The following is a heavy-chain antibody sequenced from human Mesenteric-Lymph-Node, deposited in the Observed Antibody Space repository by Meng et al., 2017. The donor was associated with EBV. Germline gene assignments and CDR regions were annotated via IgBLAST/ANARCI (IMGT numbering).Heavy chain of an antibody. J-gene: IGHJ4*02. CDR1: GGDISSSSW. CDR2: IYHSSGTT. V-gene: IGHV4-4*02. D-gene: IGHD6-13*01. Sequence: QVHRQGPCQGLVKPSGTLSPTCSVTGGDISSSSWWSWVRQPPGKGLEWLGEIYHSSGTTNYNPSLKSRVTISLDKSKNQFSLNLSSVTAADTAVYYCARLPPTTGYGTARSYWGQGTLVTVSS. CDR3: ARLPPTTGYGTARSY.